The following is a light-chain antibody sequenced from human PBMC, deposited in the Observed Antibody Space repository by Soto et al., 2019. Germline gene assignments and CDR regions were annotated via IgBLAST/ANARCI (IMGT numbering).Light chain of an antibody. CDR1: NIGSKT. J-gene: IGLJ1*01. Sequence: SYELTQPPSVSVAPGQTARITCGETNIGSKTVHWYQQMPGQAPVLVVYDDSERPSGIPERFSGSNSGNTATLTISRVEAGDEADYYCLVWPSSSDFYVFGTGTKVTVL. V-gene: IGLV3-21*02. CDR3: LVWPSSSDFYV. CDR2: DDS.